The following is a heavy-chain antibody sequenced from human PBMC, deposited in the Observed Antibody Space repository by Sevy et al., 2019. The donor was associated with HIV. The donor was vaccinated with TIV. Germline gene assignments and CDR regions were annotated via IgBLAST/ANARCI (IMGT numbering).Heavy chain of an antibody. CDR2: IRNSGDV. Sequence: GGSLRLSCAGSGFTFSNYDMSWVRQAPGKGLEWISKIRNSGDVYYADSVMGHFTTSRDNSNKSLSLRMNSLRVDDTAVYYCLGSGGAYDDGFDPWGQGTLVTVSS. CDR3: LGSGGAYDDGFDP. CDR1: GFTFSNYD. V-gene: IGHV3-48*03. J-gene: IGHJ5*02. D-gene: IGHD3-16*01.